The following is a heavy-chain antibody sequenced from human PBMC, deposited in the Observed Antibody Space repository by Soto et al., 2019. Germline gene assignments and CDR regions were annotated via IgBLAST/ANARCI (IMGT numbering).Heavy chain of an antibody. CDR2: IWYDGSNK. CDR3: ARDLSDYYDSSGYPHGSFDI. Sequence: GGSLRLSCAASGFTFSSYGMHWVRQAPGKGLEWVAVIWYDGSNKYYADSVKDRFTISRDNSKNTLYLQMNSLRAEDTAVYYCARDLSDYYDSSGYPHGSFDIWGQGTMVTVSS. V-gene: IGHV3-33*01. D-gene: IGHD3-22*01. J-gene: IGHJ3*02. CDR1: GFTFSSYG.